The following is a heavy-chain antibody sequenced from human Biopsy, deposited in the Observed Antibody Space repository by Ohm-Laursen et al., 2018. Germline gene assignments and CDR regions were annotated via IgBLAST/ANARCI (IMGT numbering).Heavy chain of an antibody. J-gene: IGHJ1*01. Sequence: SSVKVSCKSPEGTFSNYGVDWVRQAPGQGLEWLGGNIPILGTGNYAQKFQDRVTVAADTSTSTATMELRSLRSDDTAAYYCATKLTGYFHHWGQGTLVIVSS. CDR2: NIPILGTG. D-gene: IGHD3-9*01. CDR1: EGTFSNYG. CDR3: ATKLTGYFHH. V-gene: IGHV1-69*06.